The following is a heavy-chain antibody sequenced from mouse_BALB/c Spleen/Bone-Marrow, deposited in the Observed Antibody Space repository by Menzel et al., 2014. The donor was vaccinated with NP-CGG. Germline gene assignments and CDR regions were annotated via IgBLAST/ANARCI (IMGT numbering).Heavy chain of an antibody. CDR3: ARVQLLRSNGLDY. V-gene: IGHV14-3*02. Sequence: EVQLVESGAELVKPGASVKLSCTASGFNIKDTYMHWVKQRPEQGLEWIGRIDLANGNTKYDPKFQGKATITVDTSSNTAYLQLSSLTSEDAAVYYYARVQLLRSNGLDYWGQGTTLTVSS. CDR1: GFNIKDTY. D-gene: IGHD1-1*01. CDR2: IDLANGNT. J-gene: IGHJ2*01.